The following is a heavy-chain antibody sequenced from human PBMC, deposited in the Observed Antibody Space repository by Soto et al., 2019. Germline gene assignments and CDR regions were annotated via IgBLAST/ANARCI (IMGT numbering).Heavy chain of an antibody. J-gene: IGHJ4*02. CDR2: VFGHGGGP. CDR1: GFTFSSFA. D-gene: IGHD2-21*01. CDR3: AKVRGMEVWDYSLDY. V-gene: IGHV3-23*01. Sequence: EVQLLESGGDLVQPGGSLRLSCAASGFTFSSFAMSWVRQAPGKGLEWVSRVFGHGGGPDYADSVKGRFTISRDNSKNTLFLQMSSLRGDDTAIYYCAKVRGMEVWDYSLDYWGQGTLVTVSS.